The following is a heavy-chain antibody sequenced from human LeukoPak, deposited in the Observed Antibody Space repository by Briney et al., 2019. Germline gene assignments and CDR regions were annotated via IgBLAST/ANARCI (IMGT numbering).Heavy chain of an antibody. V-gene: IGHV1-69*13. Sequence: ASVKVSCKASGGTFSSYAISWVRQAPGQGLEWMGGIIPTFGTANYAQKFQGRVTITADESTSTAYMELSSLRSEDTAVYYCARPTRLRFLEWLSSGAFDIWGQGTMVTVSS. J-gene: IGHJ3*02. CDR1: GGTFSSYA. D-gene: IGHD3-3*01. CDR3: ARPTRLRFLEWLSSGAFDI. CDR2: IIPTFGTA.